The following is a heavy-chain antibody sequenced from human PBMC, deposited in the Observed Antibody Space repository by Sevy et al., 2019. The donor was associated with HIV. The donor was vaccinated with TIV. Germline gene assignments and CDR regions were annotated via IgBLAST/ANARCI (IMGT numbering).Heavy chain of an antibody. CDR1: GFTFSSYA. V-gene: IGHV3-23*01. CDR2: ISGSGIST. D-gene: IGHD5-12*01. CDR3: VKGIGYSGYETDY. Sequence: GGSLRLSCAASGFTFSSYAMSWVRQAPGKGLEWVSAISGSGISTYYADSVKGRFTISRDNSKNTLYLQMNNLRAEDTAVFYCVKGIGYSGYETDYWGQGTLVTVSS. J-gene: IGHJ4*02.